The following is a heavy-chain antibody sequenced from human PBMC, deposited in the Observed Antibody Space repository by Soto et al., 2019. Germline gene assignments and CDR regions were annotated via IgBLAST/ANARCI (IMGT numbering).Heavy chain of an antibody. CDR3: AHYRIFADFMYSLDS. CDR2: IYWDADK. Sequence: QITLKESGPTLVKPTQTLTLTCTFSGFSLSTSRVGVGWIRQPPGKALEWLALIYWDADKRYSPSLKTRLTITTDNYNTQAVLTMTNMDPVDTATYYSAHYRIFADFMYSLDSWGQGTLVTVSS. J-gene: IGHJ5*01. V-gene: IGHV2-5*02. CDR1: GFSLSTSRVG. D-gene: IGHD3-3*02.